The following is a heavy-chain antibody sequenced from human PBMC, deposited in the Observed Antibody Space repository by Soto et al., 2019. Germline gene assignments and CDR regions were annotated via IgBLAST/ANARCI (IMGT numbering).Heavy chain of an antibody. CDR2: FDPEDGET. D-gene: IGHD3-22*01. CDR3: ATGRDNYYDSSGEGRPFDY. Sequence: ASVKVSCKVSGYTLTELSMHWVRQAPGKGLEWMGGFDPEDGETIYAQKFQGRVTMTEDTSTDTAYMEQSSLRSKDTAVYYCATGRDNYYDSSGEGRPFDYWGQGTLVTVSS. V-gene: IGHV1-24*01. CDR1: GYTLTELS. J-gene: IGHJ4*02.